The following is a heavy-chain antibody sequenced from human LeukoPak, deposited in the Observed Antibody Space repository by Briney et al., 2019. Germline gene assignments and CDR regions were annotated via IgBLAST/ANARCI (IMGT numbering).Heavy chain of an antibody. CDR3: ATSKGYGYLYYFDY. CDR1: GGSISSYY. V-gene: IGHV4-59*08. CDR2: IYYSGST. Sequence: SETLSLTCTVSGGSISSYYWSWIRQPPGKGLEWIGYIYYSGSTNYNPSLKSRVTISVDTSKNQFSLKLSSVTAADTAVYYCATSKGYGYLYYFDYWGQGTLVTVSS. J-gene: IGHJ4*02. D-gene: IGHD5-18*01.